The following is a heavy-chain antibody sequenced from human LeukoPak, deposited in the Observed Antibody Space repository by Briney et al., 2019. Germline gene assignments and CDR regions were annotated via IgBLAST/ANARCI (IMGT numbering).Heavy chain of an antibody. CDR2: ISYDGSNK. V-gene: IGHV3-30*04. D-gene: IGHD4-23*01. CDR3: AKGVVNHFDY. CDR1: GFTFSSYA. Sequence: GGSLRLSCAASGFTFSSYAMHWVRQAPGEGLEWVAVISYDGSNKYFADSVKGRFTISRDNSKNTLYLQMNSLRAEDTAVYYCAKGVVNHFDYWGQGTLVTVSS. J-gene: IGHJ4*02.